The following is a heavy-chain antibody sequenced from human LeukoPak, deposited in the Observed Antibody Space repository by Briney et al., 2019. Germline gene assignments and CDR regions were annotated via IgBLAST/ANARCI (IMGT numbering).Heavy chain of an antibody. V-gene: IGHV3-30*03. CDR1: GFTFSSYG. J-gene: IGHJ4*02. CDR3: ARDPAERDYDSTSYYFDY. CDR2: ISYDGSNK. Sequence: GGSLRLSCAASGFTFSSYGMHWVRQAPGKGLEWVAVISYDGSNKYYADSVKGRFTISRDNSKNTLYLQMNSLRAEDTAVYYCARDPAERDYDSTSYYFDYWGQGTLVTVSS. D-gene: IGHD3-22*01.